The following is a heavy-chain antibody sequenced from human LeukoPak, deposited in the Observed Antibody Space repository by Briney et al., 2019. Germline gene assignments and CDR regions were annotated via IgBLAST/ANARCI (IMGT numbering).Heavy chain of an antibody. CDR3: ARGGANWGWQYDN. CDR2: IYYSGST. Sequence: SETLSLTCTVSGGSISSQFWSWIRQPPGKGLEWIGYIYYSGSTNYNPSLESRVTISADTSRNQFSLKLSSVTAADTAVYYCARGGANWGWQYDNWGQGTLVTASS. V-gene: IGHV4-59*11. J-gene: IGHJ4*02. D-gene: IGHD7-27*01. CDR1: GGSISSQF.